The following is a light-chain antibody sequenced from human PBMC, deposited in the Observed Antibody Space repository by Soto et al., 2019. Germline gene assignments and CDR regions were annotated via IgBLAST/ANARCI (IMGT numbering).Light chain of an antibody. CDR3: ASYAGSDTVL. CDR2: EVN. V-gene: IGLV2-8*01. J-gene: IGLJ2*01. Sequence: QSVLTQPPSASWSPGQSVTISCTGTSSDVGAYNYVSWCQQHPGKAPRLMIYEVNKRPSGVPDRFSGSKSGNTASLTVSGLQADDEADYYCASYAGSDTVLFGGGTKVTVL. CDR1: SSDVGAYNY.